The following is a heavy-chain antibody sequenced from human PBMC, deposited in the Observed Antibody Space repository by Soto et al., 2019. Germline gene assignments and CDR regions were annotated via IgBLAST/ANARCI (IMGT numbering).Heavy chain of an antibody. J-gene: IGHJ4*02. CDR2: ISAHNGNT. Sequence: QVHLVQSGAEVKKPGASVKVSCQGSGYAFTTYGITWVRQAPGQGLEWMGWISAHNGNTNYAQKLQGRVTVTRDTSTSTAYMERRSLRYDDAAVYYCARGRYGDYWGQGALGTVSS. CDR1: GYAFTTYG. CDR3: ARGRYGDY. D-gene: IGHD1-1*01. V-gene: IGHV1-18*01.